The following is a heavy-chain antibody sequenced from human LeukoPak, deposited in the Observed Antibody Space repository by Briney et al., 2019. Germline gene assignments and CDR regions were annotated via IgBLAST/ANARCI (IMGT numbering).Heavy chain of an antibody. CDR2: IYTSGST. CDR1: GVSISSYY. Sequence: SETLSLTCTVSGVSISSYYWSWIRQPAGKGLEWIGRIYTSGSTNYNPSLKSRVTMSVDTSKNQFSLKLSSVTAADTAVYYCARDSTGGSGSYYTYFDYWGQGTLVTVSS. V-gene: IGHV4-4*07. D-gene: IGHD3-10*01. J-gene: IGHJ4*02. CDR3: ARDSTGGSGSYYTYFDY.